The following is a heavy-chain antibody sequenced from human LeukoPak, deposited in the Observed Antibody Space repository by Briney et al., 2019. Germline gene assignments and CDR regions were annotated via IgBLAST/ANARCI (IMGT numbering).Heavy chain of an antibody. J-gene: IGHJ4*02. D-gene: IGHD1-26*01. V-gene: IGHV1-8*01. Sequence: EASVKVSCKASGYAFTGYDINWVRQATGQRLEWMGWMNPNTGDTGYAQNFQGRLTMTRNTSIDTAYMELSGLRSEDTAIYYCTRGSLSGSSRDYWGQGTLVTVSS. CDR2: MNPNTGDT. CDR1: GYAFTGYD. CDR3: TRGSLSGSSRDY.